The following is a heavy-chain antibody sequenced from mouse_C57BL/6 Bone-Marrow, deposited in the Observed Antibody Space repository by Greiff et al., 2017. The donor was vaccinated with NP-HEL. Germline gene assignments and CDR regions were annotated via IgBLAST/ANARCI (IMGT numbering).Heavy chain of an antibody. CDR3: ARHGWTRGYAMDY. CDR2: ISSGGSYT. Sequence: EVQGVESGGDLVKPGGSLKLSCAASGFTFSSYGMSWVRQTPDKRLEWVATISSGGSYTYYPASVKGRFTISRDNAKNTLYLQMSSLKSEDTAMYYCARHGWTRGYAMDYWGQGTSVTVSS. D-gene: IGHD3-3*01. V-gene: IGHV5-6*01. J-gene: IGHJ4*01. CDR1: GFTFSSYG.